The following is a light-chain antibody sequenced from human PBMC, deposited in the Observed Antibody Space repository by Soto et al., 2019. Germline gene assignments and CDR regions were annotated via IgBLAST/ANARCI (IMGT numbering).Light chain of an antibody. CDR2: EVS. V-gene: IGLV2-23*02. CDR1: SSDVGSYNL. CDR3: CSYACSSTHVV. Sequence: QSALTQPASVSGSPGQSITISCTGTSSDVGSYNLVSWYQQHPGKAPKLMIYEVSKRPSGVSNRFSGSKSGNTASLTISGLQAEDEADYYFCSYACSSTHVVFGGATKVTVL. J-gene: IGLJ2*01.